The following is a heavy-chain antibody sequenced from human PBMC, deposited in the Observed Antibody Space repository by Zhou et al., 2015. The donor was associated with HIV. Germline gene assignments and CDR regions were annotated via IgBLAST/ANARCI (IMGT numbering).Heavy chain of an antibody. V-gene: IGHV1-18*01. J-gene: IGHJ6*02. Sequence: QVQLVQSGAEVKKPGASVKVSCKASGYTFTSYGISWVRQAPGQGLEWMGWISAYNGNTNYAQKLQGRVTMTTDTSTSTAYMELRSLRSDDTAVYYCAILEEYSSGSDQRGLMDVWGQGTTVTVSS. D-gene: IGHD6-19*01. CDR3: AILEEYSSGSDQRGLMDV. CDR2: ISAYNGNT. CDR1: GYTFTSYG.